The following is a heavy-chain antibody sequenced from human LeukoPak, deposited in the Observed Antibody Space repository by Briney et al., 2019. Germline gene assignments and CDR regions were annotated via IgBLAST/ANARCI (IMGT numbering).Heavy chain of an antibody. D-gene: IGHD3-22*01. J-gene: IGHJ4*02. CDR1: GGTFSSYG. V-gene: IGHV1-18*01. CDR2: ISAYNGNT. Sequence: GSSVKVSCKASGGTFSSYGISWVRQAPGQGLEWMGWISAYNGNTNYAQKLQGRVTMTTDTSTSTAYMELRSLRSDDTAVYYCARDLGGYYDSSGYLGSDYWGQGTLVTVSS. CDR3: ARDLGGYYDSSGYLGSDY.